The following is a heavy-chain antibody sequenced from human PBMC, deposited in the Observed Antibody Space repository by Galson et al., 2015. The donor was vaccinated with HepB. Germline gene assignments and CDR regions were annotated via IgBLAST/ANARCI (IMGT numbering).Heavy chain of an antibody. V-gene: IGHV3-53*01. CDR3: AQLGTGY. J-gene: IGHJ4*02. D-gene: IGHD7-27*01. CDR1: GFTVSSNY. Sequence: FLRLSCAASGFTVSSNYMNWVRQTPGKGLEWVSVIYGGADTYYADSVKGRFTISRDDSKNTLYLQMNSLRAEDTAVYYCAQLGTGYWGQGTLVIVSS. CDR2: IYGGADT.